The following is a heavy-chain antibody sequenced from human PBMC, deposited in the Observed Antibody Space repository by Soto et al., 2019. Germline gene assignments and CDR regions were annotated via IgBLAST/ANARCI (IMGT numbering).Heavy chain of an antibody. CDR1: GFTFSSYS. D-gene: IGHD5-18*01. CDR3: ARDLRGYSYGCLGY. V-gene: IGHV3-21*01. J-gene: IGHJ4*02. CDR2: ISSSSSYI. Sequence: GGSLRLSCAASGFTFSSYSMNWVRQAPGKGLEWVSSISSSSSYIYYADSVKGRFTISRDNAKNSLYLQMNSLRAEDTAVYYCARDLRGYSYGCLGYWGQGTLVTVSS.